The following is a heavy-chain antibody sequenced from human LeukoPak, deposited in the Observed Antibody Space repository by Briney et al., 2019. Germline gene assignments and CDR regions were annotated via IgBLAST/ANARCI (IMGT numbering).Heavy chain of an antibody. CDR2: ISGSGGNT. Sequence: GGSLRLFCAASGFTFSSCAMSWVRQAPGKGLEWVSSISGSGGNTYYADSVKGRFTISRDNSKNTLYLQMNSLRADDTAVYYCAKGPSAYSYGSFDYWGQGTLVTVSS. J-gene: IGHJ4*02. CDR1: GFTFSSCA. V-gene: IGHV3-23*01. CDR3: AKGPSAYSYGSFDY. D-gene: IGHD5-18*01.